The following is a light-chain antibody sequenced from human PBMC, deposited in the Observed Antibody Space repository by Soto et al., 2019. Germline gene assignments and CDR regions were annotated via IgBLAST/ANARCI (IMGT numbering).Light chain of an antibody. CDR2: DAS. CDR3: QQYENLPT. Sequence: DIHMTQSPSSLSVSVGDRVTITFRTSQNINAWLAWYQQRPGQAPKLLIYDASNLEAGVPSRFRGSGSGTDFTFTISRLQPEDIATYYCQQYENLPTFGQGTRLEI. CDR1: QNINAW. V-gene: IGKV1-33*01. J-gene: IGKJ5*01.